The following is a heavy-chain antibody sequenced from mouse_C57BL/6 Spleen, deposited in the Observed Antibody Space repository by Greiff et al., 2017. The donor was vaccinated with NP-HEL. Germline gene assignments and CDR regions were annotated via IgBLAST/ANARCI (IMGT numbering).Heavy chain of an antibody. CDR2: IHPNSGST. V-gene: IGHV1-64*01. J-gene: IGHJ4*01. Sequence: QVQLKQPGAELVKPGASVKLSCKASGYTFTSYWMHWVKQRPGQGLEWIGMIHPNSGSTNYNEKFKSKATLTVDKSSSTAYMQLSSLTSEDSAVYYCARWDGYYPYAMDYWGQGTSVTVSS. CDR3: ARWDGYYPYAMDY. D-gene: IGHD2-3*01. CDR1: GYTFTSYW.